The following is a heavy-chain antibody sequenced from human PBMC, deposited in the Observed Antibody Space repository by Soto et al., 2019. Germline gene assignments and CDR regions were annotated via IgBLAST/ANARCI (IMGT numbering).Heavy chain of an antibody. CDR1: GGTFSNYP. J-gene: IGHJ4*02. D-gene: IGHD3-9*01. CDR3: AGALENFDFLTGSYDY. V-gene: IGHV1-69*01. Sequence: QVQLVQSGPEVRKPGSSVKVSCKASGGTFSNYPITWVRQAPGQGLEWMGGIIPIFGEANYAQRFQGRVTITADESTSTGYMELSSLRSEDTAVYYCAGALENFDFLTGSYDYWGQGTLVTVSS. CDR2: IIPIFGEA.